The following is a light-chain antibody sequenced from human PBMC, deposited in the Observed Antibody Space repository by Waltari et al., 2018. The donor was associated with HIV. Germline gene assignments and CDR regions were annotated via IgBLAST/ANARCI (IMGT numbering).Light chain of an antibody. Sequence: SSELTQDPEVSVALGQTVRITCQGDSLRSFYAGWYQQKQGQAPLLVIFGKNNRSSGIPDRFSGFTSGNTASLIIAGAQAEDEADYFCNSRDTTGNHLVFGGGTSLTVL. CDR3: NSRDTTGNHLV. CDR2: GKN. V-gene: IGLV3-19*01. J-gene: IGLJ2*01. CDR1: SLRSFY.